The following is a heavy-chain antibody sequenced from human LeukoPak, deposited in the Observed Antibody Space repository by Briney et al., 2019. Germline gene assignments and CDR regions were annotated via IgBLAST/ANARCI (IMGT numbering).Heavy chain of an antibody. Sequence: SETLSLTCAVYGGSFSGYYWSWIRQPPGKGLEWIGEINHSGSTNYNPSLKSRVTISADTSKNQFSLKLSSVTAADTAVYYCARGHSSGWYGLFDIWGQGTMVTVSS. CDR1: GGSFSGYY. D-gene: IGHD6-19*01. CDR3: ARGHSSGWYGLFDI. J-gene: IGHJ3*02. CDR2: INHSGST. V-gene: IGHV4-34*01.